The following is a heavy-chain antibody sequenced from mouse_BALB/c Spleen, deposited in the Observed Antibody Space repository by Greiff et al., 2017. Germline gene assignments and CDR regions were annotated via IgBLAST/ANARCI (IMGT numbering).Heavy chain of an antibody. CDR2: IYPGNGDT. Sequence: LQQPGAELVKPGASVKMSCKASGYTFTSYNMHWVKQTPGQGLEWIGAIYPGNGDTSYNQKFKGKATLTADKSSSTAYMQLSSLTSEDSAVYYCARYTWDGAMDYWGQGTSVTVSS. J-gene: IGHJ4*01. CDR1: GYTFTSYN. D-gene: IGHD4-1*01. CDR3: ARYTWDGAMDY. V-gene: IGHV1-12*01.